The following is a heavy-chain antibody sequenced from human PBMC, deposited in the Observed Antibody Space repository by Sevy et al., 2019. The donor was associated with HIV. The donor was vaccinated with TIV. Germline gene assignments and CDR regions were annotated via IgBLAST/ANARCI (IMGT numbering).Heavy chain of an antibody. D-gene: IGHD2-2*01. Sequence: GGSLRLSCAASGFTFDDYAMHWVRQAPGKGLEWVSGISWNSGTIGYADSVKGRFTISRDNAKNSLYLQMTSLRAEDTALYYCARQRGVVLVPAAPFDYWGQGTLVTVSS. CDR3: ARQRGVVLVPAAPFDY. V-gene: IGHV3-9*01. J-gene: IGHJ4*02. CDR2: ISWNSGTI. CDR1: GFTFDDYA.